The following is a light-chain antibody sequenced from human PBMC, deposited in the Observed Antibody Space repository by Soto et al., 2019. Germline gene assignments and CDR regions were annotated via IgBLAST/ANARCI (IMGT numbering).Light chain of an antibody. CDR3: QQYYSPTWT. V-gene: IGKV4-1*01. Sequence: DIVMTQSPDSLAGSLGERATIKCKSSQSVLYSSNNKNYLAWYQHKPGQPPNLLIYWATTRKSGVPDRFSGSGSGTDFTLTISSLQAADVAVYYCQQYYSPTWTFGQGTKVEIK. CDR1: QSVLYSSNNKNY. CDR2: WAT. J-gene: IGKJ1*01.